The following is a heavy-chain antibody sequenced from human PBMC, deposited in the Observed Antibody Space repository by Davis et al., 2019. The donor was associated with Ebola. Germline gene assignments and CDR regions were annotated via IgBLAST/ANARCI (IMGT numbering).Heavy chain of an antibody. CDR1: GYSFPSYW. Sequence: GESLKISCKTSGYSFPSYWIAWVRQMPGKGLECMGIIYPGDSDTRYRPSLRGQVTISADKATATAHLQWSSLKASDTAMYYFAGLRGSSWSPDGAFDIWGQGTIVTVSS. CDR3: AGLRGSSWSPDGAFDI. D-gene: IGHD6-13*01. V-gene: IGHV5-51*01. CDR2: IYPGDSDT. J-gene: IGHJ3*02.